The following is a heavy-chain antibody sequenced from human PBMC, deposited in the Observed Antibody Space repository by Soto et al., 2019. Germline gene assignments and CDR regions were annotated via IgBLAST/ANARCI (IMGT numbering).Heavy chain of an antibody. CDR1: GFTVSSNY. CDR2: IYNGGGT. CDR3: ARVAGTTWNPRNGFDM. V-gene: IGHV3-53*01. Sequence: GGSLRLSCAASGFTVSSNYMSWVRQAPGKGLEWVSVIYNGGGTYYADTVKGRFTLSRDNSKNTLYLQMNNLRAEDTAVYYCARVAGTTWNPRNGFDMWGQGTMVTV. D-gene: IGHD1-1*01. J-gene: IGHJ3*02.